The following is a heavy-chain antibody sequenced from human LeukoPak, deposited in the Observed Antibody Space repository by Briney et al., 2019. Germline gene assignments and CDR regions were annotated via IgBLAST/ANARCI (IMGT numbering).Heavy chain of an antibody. V-gene: IGHV3-43*01. D-gene: IGHD6-13*01. Sequence: PGGSLRLSCAASGFSFDDYTMHWVRQAPGQGLEWVSLISWDGGSTYYADSVKGRFTISRDNSKNSLYLQMNSLRTEDTALYYCAKGQSIAAPGLRGAFDIWGQGTMVTVSS. CDR2: ISWDGGST. CDR3: AKGQSIAAPGLRGAFDI. CDR1: GFSFDDYT. J-gene: IGHJ3*02.